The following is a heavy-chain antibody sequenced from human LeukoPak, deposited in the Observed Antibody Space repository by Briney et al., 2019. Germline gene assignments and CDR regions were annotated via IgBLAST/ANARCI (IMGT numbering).Heavy chain of an antibody. CDR1: GFTLSSYS. CDR2: ISSSSGTI. V-gene: IGHV3-48*01. J-gene: IGHJ3*02. D-gene: IGHD3-10*01. CDR3: ARLEGIWFGEPDHDAFDI. Sequence: PGGSLRLSCAASGFTLSSYSMNWVRQAPGKGLEWVSYISSSSGTIYYADSVKGRFTISRDNAKNSLYLQMNSLRAEDTAVYYCARLEGIWFGEPDHDAFDIWGQGTMVTVSS.